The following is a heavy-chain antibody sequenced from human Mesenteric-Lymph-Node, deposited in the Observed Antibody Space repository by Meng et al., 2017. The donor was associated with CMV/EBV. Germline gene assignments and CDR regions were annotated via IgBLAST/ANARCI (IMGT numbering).Heavy chain of an antibody. CDR2: ITTSGGCT. V-gene: IGHV3-23*01. CDR3: ARDIVEDSGTLDA. J-gene: IGHJ5*02. D-gene: IGHD1-26*01. CDR1: AFTFTNSA. Sequence: GESLKISCAASAFTFTNSAMNWVRQAPGRGLEWVSLITTSGGCTYYADSVKGRFSISRDNSKNTLFLQMNSLRAEAAAVYYCARDIVEDSGTLDAWGQGTLVTVSS.